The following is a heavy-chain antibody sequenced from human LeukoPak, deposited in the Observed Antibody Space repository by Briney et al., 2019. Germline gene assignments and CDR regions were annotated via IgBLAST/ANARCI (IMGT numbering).Heavy chain of an antibody. V-gene: IGHV3-64*01. J-gene: IGHJ4*02. CDR2: ISSNGGST. D-gene: IGHD2-15*01. CDR1: GFTFSSYA. CDR3: ARTYCSGGRCYSGYFDY. Sequence: GGSLRLSCAASGFTFSSYAMHWVRQAPGKGLEYVSAISSNGGSTYYANSVKGRFTISRDNSKNTLYLQMGSLRAEDMAVYYCARTYCSGGRCYSGYFDYWGQGTLVTVSS.